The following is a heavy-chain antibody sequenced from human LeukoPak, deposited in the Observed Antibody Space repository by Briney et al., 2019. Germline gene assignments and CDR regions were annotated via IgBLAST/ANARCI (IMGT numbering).Heavy chain of an antibody. CDR3: ARNFVGTSTSDFDS. D-gene: IGHD1-26*01. Sequence: GGSLRLSCAASGFTFSSYWMHWVRQVPGKGLVWVSRIREDGTITNYEDSVKGRFTIFRDNARNTLYLQMHSLRAEDTAIYYCARNFVGTSTSDFDSWGQGTQVTVYS. CDR1: GFTFSSYW. CDR2: IREDGTIT. J-gene: IGHJ4*02. V-gene: IGHV3-74*01.